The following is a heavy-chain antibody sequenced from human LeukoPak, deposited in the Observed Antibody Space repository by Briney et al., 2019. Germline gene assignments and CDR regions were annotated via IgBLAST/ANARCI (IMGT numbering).Heavy chain of an antibody. V-gene: IGHV3-7*01. Sequence: GGSLRLSCAASGLTFSSYWMHWVRQAPGKGLEWVSNIKQDGSERYYVASVQGRFTIPRDNAKNSLYLQMNSLRAEDTAVYYCARDTRGHPDYWGQGTLVIVSS. J-gene: IGHJ4*02. CDR1: GLTFSSYW. CDR3: ARDTRGHPDY. D-gene: IGHD2-8*02. CDR2: IKQDGSER.